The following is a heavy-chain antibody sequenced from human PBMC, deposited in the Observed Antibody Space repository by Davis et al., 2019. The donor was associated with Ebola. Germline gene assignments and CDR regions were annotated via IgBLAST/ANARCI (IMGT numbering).Heavy chain of an antibody. CDR2: IHGSGRT. V-gene: IGHV4-59*08. J-gene: IGHJ4*02. D-gene: IGHD5-12*01. CDR3: VRHVRGYD. Sequence: MPSETLSLTCTVSGGSISGFFWSWIRQSPGEGLEWIGYIHGSGRTSYNPSFKSRVTISLDMSKNQFSLKVGPVTAADTAVYYCVRHVRGYDWGQGIPVTVSS. CDR1: GGSISGFF.